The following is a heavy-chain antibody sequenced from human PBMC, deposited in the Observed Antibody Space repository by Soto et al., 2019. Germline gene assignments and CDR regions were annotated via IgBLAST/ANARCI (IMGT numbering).Heavy chain of an antibody. V-gene: IGHV1-2*04. J-gene: IGHJ6*02. CDR2: INPNSGGT. D-gene: IGHD3-10*01. CDR3: SRAPPGFGELPYGMDV. Sequence: QVQLVQSGAEVKKPGASVKVSCKASGYTFTGYYMHWVRQAPGQGLEWMGWINPNSGGTNYAQKFQGWVTMTRDTSISTAYMELSRLRSDDTAVYYCSRAPPGFGELPYGMDVWGQGTTVTVSS. CDR1: GYTFTGYY.